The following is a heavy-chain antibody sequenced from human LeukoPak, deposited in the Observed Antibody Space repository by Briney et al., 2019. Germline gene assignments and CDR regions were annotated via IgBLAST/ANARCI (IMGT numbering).Heavy chain of an antibody. CDR2: IHHSERA. D-gene: IGHD4-17*01. J-gene: IGHJ4*02. CDR1: GYSISSNYY. Sequence: PSETLPLTCTVSGYSISSNYYWGWIRQPPGKGLEWIGSIHHSERAYYNPSLKSRVTISVDPSKNHFSLRVMSVTAAETAVYFCARVSARGGYGDDYFDYWGQGTLVTVSS. V-gene: IGHV4-38-2*02. CDR3: ARVSARGGYGDDYFDY.